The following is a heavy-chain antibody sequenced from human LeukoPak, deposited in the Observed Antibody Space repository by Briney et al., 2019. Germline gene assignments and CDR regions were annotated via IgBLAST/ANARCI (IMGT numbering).Heavy chain of an antibody. J-gene: IGHJ6*02. Sequence: PGGSLRLSCAASGFTFSSYAMSWVRQAPGKGLEWVSAISGSGGSTYYADSVKGRFTISRDNSKNTLYLQMNSLRAEDTAVYYCAKGPRGDWLLSVYYYYGMDVWGQGTTVTVSS. CDR3: AKGPRGDWLLSVYYYYGMDV. CDR1: GFTFSSYA. V-gene: IGHV3-23*01. CDR2: ISGSGGST. D-gene: IGHD3/OR15-3a*01.